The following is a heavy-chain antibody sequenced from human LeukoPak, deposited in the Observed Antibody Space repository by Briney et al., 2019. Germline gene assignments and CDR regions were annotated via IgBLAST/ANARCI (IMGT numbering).Heavy chain of an antibody. CDR3: ALRHETDGSLDY. CDR2: IYWDEDK. Sequence: SAPTLLKPTPTLTLTCTSSGFSLGTRGVGVGWIRQPPAKALKWISVIYWDEDKRYSPSLKSRLTISRDTSKNQVVLTMTNMDPEDTATYYCALRHETDGSLDYWGQGTRVTVSA. CDR1: GFSLGTRGVG. V-gene: IGHV2-5*02. J-gene: IGHJ4*02. D-gene: IGHD1-14*01.